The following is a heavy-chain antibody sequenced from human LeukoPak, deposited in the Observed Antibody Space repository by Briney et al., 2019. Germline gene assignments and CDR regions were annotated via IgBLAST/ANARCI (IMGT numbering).Heavy chain of an antibody. Sequence: ASVTVSCKASGYTFTGYYMHWVRQAPGQGLEWMGWINPNSGGINYAQKFQGRVTMTRDTSISTAYMELSRLRSDDTAVYYCARDSSITMIVVDYYFDYWGQGTLVTVSS. V-gene: IGHV1-2*02. CDR2: INPNSGGI. D-gene: IGHD3-22*01. CDR3: ARDSSITMIVVDYYFDY. CDR1: GYTFTGYY. J-gene: IGHJ4*02.